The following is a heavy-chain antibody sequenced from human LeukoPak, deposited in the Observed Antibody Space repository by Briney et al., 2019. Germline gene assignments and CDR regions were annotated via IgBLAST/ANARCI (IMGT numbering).Heavy chain of an antibody. Sequence: PGGSLRLSCAASGFTFSSYWMTWVRQAPGKGLEWVANIKEDGSEKYYVDSVKGRFTISRDNARNSVSLQMNSLRAEDTAVDYCARDVDTNYWGQGTLVTVSS. CDR3: ARDVDTNY. V-gene: IGHV3-7*03. CDR2: IKEDGSEK. CDR1: GFTFSSYW. J-gene: IGHJ4*02. D-gene: IGHD2-15*01.